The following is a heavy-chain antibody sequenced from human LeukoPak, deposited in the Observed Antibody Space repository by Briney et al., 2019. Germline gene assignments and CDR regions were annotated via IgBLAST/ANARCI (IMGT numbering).Heavy chain of an antibody. D-gene: IGHD3-10*01. J-gene: IGHJ4*02. V-gene: IGHV3-21*06. CDR1: GFTFSGYS. Sequence: GGSLRLSCAPSGFTFSGYSMIWVRQAPGGGLEWFSSISSASTYIYYADPVKGRFTITRDYAKNLLYLQMHSLRVEDTAVYYCARDHGIPGSGSYKFDYWGQGTLVTVSS. CDR2: ISSASTYI. CDR3: ARDHGIPGSGSYKFDY.